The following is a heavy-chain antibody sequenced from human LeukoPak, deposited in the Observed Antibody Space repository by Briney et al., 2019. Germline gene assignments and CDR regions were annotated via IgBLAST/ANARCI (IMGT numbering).Heavy chain of an antibody. CDR3: TGVYYAGSLHS. CDR2: ISSSSSDI. D-gene: IGHD4-23*01. Sequence: PGGSLRLSCTASGFTFSNYTMNWGRQAPGKGLEWVSLISSSSSDIYYADSVKGRFTISRDNANNSLYLQMSRLRVDERAIFYCTGVYYAGSLHSWGQGTLVTVSS. CDR1: GFTFSNYT. J-gene: IGHJ4*02. V-gene: IGHV3-21*01.